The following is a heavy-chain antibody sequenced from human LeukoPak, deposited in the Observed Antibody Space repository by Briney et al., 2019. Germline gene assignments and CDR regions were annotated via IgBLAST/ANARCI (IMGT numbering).Heavy chain of an antibody. V-gene: IGHV3-48*04. CDR1: GFTFNTYG. J-gene: IGHJ6*03. Sequence: PGGSLRLSCAAFGFTFNTYGMNWVRQAPGKGLEWLSYISRGSNNIYYADSVRGRFTISRDNAKNSLYLQMNSLRAEDTAVYYCARDPLGVVVPAAIGVSYYMDVWGKGTTVTVSS. CDR3: ARDPLGVVVPAAIGVSYYMDV. CDR2: ISRGSNNI. D-gene: IGHD2-2*02.